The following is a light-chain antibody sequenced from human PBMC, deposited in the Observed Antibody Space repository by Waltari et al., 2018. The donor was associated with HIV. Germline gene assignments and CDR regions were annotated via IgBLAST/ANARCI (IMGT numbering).Light chain of an antibody. V-gene: IGLV2-8*01. CDR2: DVI. CDR1: SSDVGGSNY. Sequence: QSALTQPPSASGSPGQSVTLSCPGPSSDVGGSNYVSWHQQHPGKAPKLMIYDVIKRPSGVPDRFSGSKSGNTASLTVSGLQPEDEADYYCSSHAGSKVVFGGGTRLTVL. CDR3: SSHAGSKVV. J-gene: IGLJ2*01.